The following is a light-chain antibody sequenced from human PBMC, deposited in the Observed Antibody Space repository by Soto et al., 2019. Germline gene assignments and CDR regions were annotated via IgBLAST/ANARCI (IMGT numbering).Light chain of an antibody. Sequence: DVVLTQSPLSLPVIFGQSASISCRSSQSLVHRDGNTYLNWFLQRPGQSPRRLIYKVSNRDSGVPDRCSGSGSGTDLTLRISRVEAEDVGVYYCMRGSHGPYTFGQGTKLEIK. V-gene: IGKV2-30*02. CDR1: QSLVHRDGNTY. CDR3: MRGSHGPYT. J-gene: IGKJ2*01. CDR2: KVS.